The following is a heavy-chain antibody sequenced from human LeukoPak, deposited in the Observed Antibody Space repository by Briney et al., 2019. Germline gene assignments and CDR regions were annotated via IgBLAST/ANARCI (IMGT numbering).Heavy chain of an antibody. CDR1: GFSFDDNA. CDR3: AKDMGGSYRNYFDY. V-gene: IGHV3-43*02. CDR2: ISGDGATT. D-gene: IGHD1-26*01. Sequence: GGSLRLSCAASGFSFDDNAMYWVRQAPGKGLEWVSLISGDGATTYYADSVKGRFTISRDNSKNSLYLQMNSLRTEDTALYYCAKDMGGSYRNYFDYWGQGTLVTVSS. J-gene: IGHJ4*02.